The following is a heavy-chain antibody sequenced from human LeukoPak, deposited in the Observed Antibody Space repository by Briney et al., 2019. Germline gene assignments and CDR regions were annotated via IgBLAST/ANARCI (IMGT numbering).Heavy chain of an antibody. CDR1: GGSISSYY. Sequence: SETLSLTCTVSGGSISSYYWTWIRQPAGRGLEWIGRIYNRGGTDYNPSLKSRITISLDTSKNQFSLKLNSMTAADTAVYYCARNAPEGLDYWGQGTLVTVSS. J-gene: IGHJ4*02. CDR3: ARNAPEGLDY. V-gene: IGHV4-4*07. D-gene: IGHD2-2*01. CDR2: IYNRGGT.